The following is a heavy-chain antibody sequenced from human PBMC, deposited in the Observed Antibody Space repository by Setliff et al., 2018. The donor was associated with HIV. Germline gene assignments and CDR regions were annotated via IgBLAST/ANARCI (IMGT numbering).Heavy chain of an antibody. CDR2: IFNSGST. CDR3: AKGVKWLAP. Sequence: SETLSLTCTVSGGSISSDSSSWTWIRQHPGKGLEWIGCIFNSGSTHYKPSLKSRLTISLDTSKSQFSLNLRSVTAADTAVYYCAKGVKWLAPWGQGTPVTVSS. D-gene: IGHD3-16*01. CDR1: GGSISSDSSS. J-gene: IGHJ5*02. V-gene: IGHV4-31*03.